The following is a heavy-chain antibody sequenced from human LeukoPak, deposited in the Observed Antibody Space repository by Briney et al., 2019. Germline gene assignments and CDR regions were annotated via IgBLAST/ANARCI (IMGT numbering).Heavy chain of an antibody. V-gene: IGHV1-58*02. Sequence: SVKVSCKASGFTFTSSAMQWVRQARGQCLEGIGWIVVGSGNTNYAQKFQERVTITRDMSTSTAYMELSSLRSEDTAVYYCAAAPSITGTTSWYYYGMDVWGQGTTVTVSS. J-gene: IGHJ6*02. CDR1: GFTFTSSA. CDR2: IVVGSGNT. CDR3: AAAPSITGTTSWYYYGMDV. D-gene: IGHD1-7*01.